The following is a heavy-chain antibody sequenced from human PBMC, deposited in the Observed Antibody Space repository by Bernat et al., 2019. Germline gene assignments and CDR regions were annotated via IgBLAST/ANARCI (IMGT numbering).Heavy chain of an antibody. CDR1: GYTFTSYG. Sequence: QVQLVQSGAEVKKPGASVKVSCKASGYTFTSYGISWVRQAPGQGLEWMGWISAYNGNTNYAQELQGRGTMTTDTSTSTAYMELRSLRSDDTAVYYCARDSRYSSSSEDAFDIWGQGTMVTVSS. J-gene: IGHJ3*02. CDR3: ARDSRYSSSSEDAFDI. V-gene: IGHV1-18*01. D-gene: IGHD6-6*01. CDR2: ISAYNGNT.